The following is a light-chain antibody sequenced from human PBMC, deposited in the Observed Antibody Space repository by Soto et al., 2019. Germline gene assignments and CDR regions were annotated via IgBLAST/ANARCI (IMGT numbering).Light chain of an antibody. CDR2: GAS. Sequence: EIVMTHSPATLSVSPGERATLSCRASQSVNNYLAWYQQKPGQAPRLLIYGASTRATGIPDRFGGSGSGTEFTLTISSLQSEDFAVYYGQQHTNWPLTFGGVTKVEL. J-gene: IGKJ4*01. CDR3: QQHTNWPLT. V-gene: IGKV3-15*01. CDR1: QSVNNY.